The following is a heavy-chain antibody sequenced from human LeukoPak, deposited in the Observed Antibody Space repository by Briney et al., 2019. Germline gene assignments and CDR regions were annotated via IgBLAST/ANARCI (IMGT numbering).Heavy chain of an antibody. D-gene: IGHD5-18*01. CDR3: ARSGYSYGYHAFDN. CDR2: IYYSGST. V-gene: IGHV4-59*01. CDR1: GGSISSCY. J-gene: IGHJ3*02. Sequence: SETLSLTCTVSGGSISSCYWSWIGQPPGKGLEWIGYIYYSGSTNYNPSLKSRVTISVDTSKNQFSLKLSSVTAADTAVYYCARSGYSYGYHAFDNWGQGTMVTVSS.